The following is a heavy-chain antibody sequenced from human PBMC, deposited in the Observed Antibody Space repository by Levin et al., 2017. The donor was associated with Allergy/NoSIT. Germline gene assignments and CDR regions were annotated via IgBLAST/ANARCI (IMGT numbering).Heavy chain of an antibody. CDR2: ISYDGSNK. J-gene: IGHJ3*02. D-gene: IGHD4-17*01. V-gene: IGHV3-30-3*01. CDR3: AREGRTTVTPDAFDI. CDR1: GFTFSSYA. Sequence: GESLKISCAASGFTFSSYAMHWVRQAPGKGLEWVAVISYDGSNKYYADSVKGRFTISRDNSKNTLYLQMNSLRAEDTAVYYCAREGRTTVTPDAFDIWGQGTMVTVSS.